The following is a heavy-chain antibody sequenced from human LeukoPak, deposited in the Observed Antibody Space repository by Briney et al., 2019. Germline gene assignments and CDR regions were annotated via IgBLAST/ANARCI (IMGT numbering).Heavy chain of an antibody. Sequence: GASVKVSCNASGGTFSSYAISWVRQARGQRLEWIGWIVVGSGNTNYAQKFQERVTISRDMSTSTAYMELSSLRSEDTAVYYCAAGYDILTGYPPDYWGQGTLVTVSS. CDR2: IVVGSGNT. D-gene: IGHD3-9*01. J-gene: IGHJ4*02. CDR3: AAGYDILTGYPPDY. CDR1: GGTFSSYA. V-gene: IGHV1-58*02.